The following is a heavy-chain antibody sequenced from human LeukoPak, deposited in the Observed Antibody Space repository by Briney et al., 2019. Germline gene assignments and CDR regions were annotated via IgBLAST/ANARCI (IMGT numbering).Heavy chain of an antibody. D-gene: IGHD6-19*01. J-gene: IGHJ4*02. CDR3: ARSPRSSSGWYAEDYFDY. CDR1: GGSISSSSYY. CDR2: IYYSGST. V-gene: IGHV4-39*01. Sequence: SGTLSLTCTVSGGSISSSSYYWGWIRQPPGKGLEWIGSIYYSGSTYYNPSLKSRVTISVDTSKNQFSLKLSSVTAADTAVYYCARSPRSSSGWYAEDYFDYWGQGTLVTVSS.